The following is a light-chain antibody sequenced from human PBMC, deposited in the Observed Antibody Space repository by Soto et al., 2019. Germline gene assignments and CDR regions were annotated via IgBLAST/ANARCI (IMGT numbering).Light chain of an antibody. CDR2: DAS. CDR3: QQYGSSGT. CDR1: QSVSSNY. V-gene: IGKV3-20*01. Sequence: EIVLTQSPGTLSLSPGERATLSCRASQSVSSNYLAWYQQKPGQAPRLLMYDASSRATGIPDRFSGSGSGTDFTLTISRLEPEDFAVYYCQQYGSSGTFGQGTKVDI. J-gene: IGKJ1*01.